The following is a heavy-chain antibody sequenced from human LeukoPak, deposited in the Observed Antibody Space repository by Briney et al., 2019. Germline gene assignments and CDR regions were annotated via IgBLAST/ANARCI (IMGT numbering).Heavy chain of an antibody. J-gene: IGHJ4*02. CDR2: ISSSGSTI. Sequence: GGSLRLSCAASGFTFSSYGMHWVRQAPGKGLEWVSYISSSGSTIYYADSVKGRFTISRDNAKNSLYLQMNSLRAEDTAVYYCARDSYTAADYWGQGTLVTVSS. D-gene: IGHD2-21*02. V-gene: IGHV3-48*04. CDR3: ARDSYTAADY. CDR1: GFTFSSYG.